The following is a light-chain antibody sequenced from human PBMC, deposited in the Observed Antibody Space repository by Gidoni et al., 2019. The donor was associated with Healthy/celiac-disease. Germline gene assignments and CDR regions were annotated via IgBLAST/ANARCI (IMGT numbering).Light chain of an antibody. CDR2: AAY. Sequence: DIEMTQSPSSLSASGGYRVTIPCLASQSISSYLNWYQQKPEDAPKLLIYAAYSLQRGVHSRFSCSGAGTEFTLTISSLQPEDFATYYCQQSHSTPPTFGGGTKVEIK. J-gene: IGKJ4*01. V-gene: IGKV1-39*01. CDR3: QQSHSTPPT. CDR1: QSISSY.